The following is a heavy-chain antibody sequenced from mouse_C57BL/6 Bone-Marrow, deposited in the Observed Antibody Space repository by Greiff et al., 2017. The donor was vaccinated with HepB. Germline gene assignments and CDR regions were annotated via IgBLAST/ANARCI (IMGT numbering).Heavy chain of an antibody. CDR2: INPGSGGT. CDR3: ARHGSGAWFAY. CDR1: GYAFTNYL. D-gene: IGHD1-1*01. J-gene: IGHJ3*01. V-gene: IGHV1-54*01. Sequence: QVQLQQSGAELVRPGTSVKVSCKASGYAFTNYLIEWVKQRPGRGLEWIGVINPGSGGTNYNEKFKGKATLTADKSSSTAYMQLSSLTSEDSAVYFCARHGSGAWFAYWGQGTLVTVSA.